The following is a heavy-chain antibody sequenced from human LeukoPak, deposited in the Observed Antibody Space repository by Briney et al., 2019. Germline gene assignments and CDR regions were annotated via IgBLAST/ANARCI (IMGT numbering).Heavy chain of an antibody. D-gene: IGHD3-9*01. V-gene: IGHV3-23*01. CDR1: GFTFSSYA. CDR2: ISGSGFST. Sequence: AGGSLRLSCAASGFTFSSYAMSWVRQAPGKGLEWVSAISGSGFSTYYADSVKGRFTISRDNSKNTLYLQMNSLRAEDTAIFYCAKDNHIMTGYFRGQIDYWGQGTLVTVSS. CDR3: AKDNHIMTGYFRGQIDY. J-gene: IGHJ4*02.